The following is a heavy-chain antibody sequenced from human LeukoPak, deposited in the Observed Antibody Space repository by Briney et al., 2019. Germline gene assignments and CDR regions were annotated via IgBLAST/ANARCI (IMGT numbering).Heavy chain of an antibody. CDR1: GFTFISYA. V-gene: IGHV3-23*01. J-gene: IGHJ3*02. CDR3: AKDWDIMTGSDDAFDI. D-gene: IGHD3-9*01. Sequence: GGSLRLSCAASGFTFISYAMRWLRQAPAKGLEWVSAISGSGGSTYYADSVKGRFTISRDNPKNTLYLQMNSLRAEDTAVYYCAKDWDIMTGSDDAFDIWGQGTMVTVSS. CDR2: ISGSGGST.